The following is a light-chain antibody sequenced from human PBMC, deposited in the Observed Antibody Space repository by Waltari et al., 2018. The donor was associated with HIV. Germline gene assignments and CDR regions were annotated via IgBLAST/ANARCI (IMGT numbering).Light chain of an antibody. V-gene: IGLV1-40*01. CDR1: SSNIGTNYD. CDR3: QSYDTSLGGFYV. J-gene: IGLJ1*01. CDR2: GDY. Sequence: QSVLTQPPSVSGAPGQRVTIACSGSSSNIGTNYDVQLYQQLPGTAPKLLSYGDYNRPSGVPDRFTGSKSGTSASLAITGLQPEDEADYYCQSYDTSLGGFYVFGTGTKVTVL.